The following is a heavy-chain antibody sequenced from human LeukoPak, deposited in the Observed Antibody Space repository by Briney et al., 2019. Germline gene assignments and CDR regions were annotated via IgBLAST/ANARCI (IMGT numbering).Heavy chain of an antibody. CDR3: ARHLNYYLDY. V-gene: IGHV3-9*01. Sequence: GGSLRLSCAASGFTFDDYAMHWVRQAPGKGLEWVSGISWNSGSIGYADSVKGRFTISRDNAENTLYLQMNSLRAEDTAVYYCARHLNYYLDYWGQGTLVTVSS. CDR1: GFTFDDYA. CDR2: ISWNSGSI. D-gene: IGHD3-10*01. J-gene: IGHJ4*02.